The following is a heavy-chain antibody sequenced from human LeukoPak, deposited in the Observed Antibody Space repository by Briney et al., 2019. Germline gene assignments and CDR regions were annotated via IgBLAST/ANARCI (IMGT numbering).Heavy chain of an antibody. CDR2: IWFDGKNE. CDR1: GFTFSSFG. V-gene: IGHV3-33*01. CDR3: ARTGFDYGDSDY. D-gene: IGHD4-17*01. J-gene: IGHJ4*02. Sequence: GRSLRLSCAASGFTFSSFGMHWVRQAPGKGLEWAADIWFDGKNEHFADSVKGRFTISRDNSKNTMYLQINSLRAEDTAVYYCARTGFDYGDSDYWGQGTLVTVSS.